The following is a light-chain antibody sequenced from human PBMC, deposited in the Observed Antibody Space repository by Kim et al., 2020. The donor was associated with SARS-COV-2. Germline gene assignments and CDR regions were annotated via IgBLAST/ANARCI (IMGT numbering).Light chain of an antibody. J-gene: IGKJ4*01. V-gene: IGKV1-8*01. CDR2: AAS. CDR1: QGISSY. CDR3: QQYYSYPLT. Sequence: AIRMTQSPSSFSASTGDRVTITCRASQGISSYLAWYQQKPEKAPKLLIYAASTLQSGVPSRFSGSGSGTDFTLTISCLQSEDFATYYCQQYYSYPLTFGGGTKVDIK.